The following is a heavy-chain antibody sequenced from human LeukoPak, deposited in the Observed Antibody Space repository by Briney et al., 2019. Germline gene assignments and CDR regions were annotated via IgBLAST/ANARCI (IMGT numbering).Heavy chain of an antibody. CDR3: ARQYYHDSSGYPFDY. V-gene: IGHV3-74*01. CDR2: INTDGSST. J-gene: IGHJ4*02. CDR1: GFTFSSYW. D-gene: IGHD3-22*01. Sequence: TGGSLRLSCAASGFTFSSYWMHWVRQAPGKGLVWVSRINTDGSSTNYADSVKGRFTISRDNAKNTLYLQMNSLRAEDTAAYYCARQYYHDSSGYPFDYWGQGTLVTVSS.